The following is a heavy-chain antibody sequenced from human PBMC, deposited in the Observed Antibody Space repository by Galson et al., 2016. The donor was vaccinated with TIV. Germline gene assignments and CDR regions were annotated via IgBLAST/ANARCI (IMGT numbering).Heavy chain of an antibody. CDR1: GYTFTSYD. CDR2: MNPNSGNT. V-gene: IGHV1-8*01. CDR3: ARGGYSSRWYGDAFDI. D-gene: IGHD6-13*01. Sequence: SVKVSCKASGYTFTSYDINWVRQATGQGLEWMGWMNPNSGNTGYARKFQGRVTMTRNTSISTAYIELTSLRSEDTAVYYCARGGYSSRWYGDAFDIWGQGTMVTVSS. J-gene: IGHJ3*02.